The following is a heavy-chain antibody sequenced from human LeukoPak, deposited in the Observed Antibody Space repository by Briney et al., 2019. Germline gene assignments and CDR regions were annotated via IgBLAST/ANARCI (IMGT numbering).Heavy chain of an antibody. D-gene: IGHD1-26*01. CDR2: ISSSSSTI. Sequence: GGSLRLSCAASGFPFCIYSMNGVREARGKGREGVSFISSSSSTIYYADSVKGRFTISRDNAKNSLYLQMISLRAEDTAVYYCARDRGGSYSAIDYWGQGTLVTVSS. V-gene: IGHV3-48*04. CDR3: ARDRGGSYSAIDY. CDR1: GFPFCIYS. J-gene: IGHJ4*02.